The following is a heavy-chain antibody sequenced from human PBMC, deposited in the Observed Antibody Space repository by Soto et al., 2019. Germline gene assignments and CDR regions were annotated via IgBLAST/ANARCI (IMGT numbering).Heavy chain of an antibody. V-gene: IGHV4-30-2*01. CDR1: GASITYGGYS. J-gene: IGHJ4*02. CDR2: INHLETT. D-gene: IGHD4-17*01. Sequence: PSETLSLTCTVSGASITYGGYSWSWIRQTPGKGLEWIGYINHLETTFYNPSFESRLTLSIDRAKNQFSLNLNSMSAADRAVYFFARGGASDSFDYWGPAILLTVSS. CDR3: ARGGASDSFDY.